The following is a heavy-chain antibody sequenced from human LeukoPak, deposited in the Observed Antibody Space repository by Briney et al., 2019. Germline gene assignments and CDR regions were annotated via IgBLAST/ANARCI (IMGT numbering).Heavy chain of an antibody. CDR1: GFTFSSYA. CDR2: ISYDGSNK. Sequence: GGSLRLSCAASGFTFSSYAMHWVRQAPGKGLEWVAVISYDGSNKYYADSVKGRFTISRDNSKNTLYLQMNSLRAEDAAVYYCARDLGLTSSWKGIDYWGQGTLVTVSS. D-gene: IGHD6-13*01. J-gene: IGHJ4*02. V-gene: IGHV3-30-3*01. CDR3: ARDLGLTSSWKGIDY.